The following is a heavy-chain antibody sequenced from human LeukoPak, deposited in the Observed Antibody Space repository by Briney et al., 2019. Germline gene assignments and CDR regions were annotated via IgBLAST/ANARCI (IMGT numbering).Heavy chain of an antibody. J-gene: IGHJ4*02. CDR3: AGSSNWLSFDY. V-gene: IGHV4-59*01. D-gene: IGHD3-9*01. Sequence: SETLSLICTASGGSISNFYWSWVRQPPGKGLEWIANIYYSGSANYNPSLKSRVTISLNMSRNQFSLRLNSVTAADSAVYYCAGSSNWLSFDYWGQGTLVTASS. CDR2: IYYSGSA. CDR1: GGSISNFY.